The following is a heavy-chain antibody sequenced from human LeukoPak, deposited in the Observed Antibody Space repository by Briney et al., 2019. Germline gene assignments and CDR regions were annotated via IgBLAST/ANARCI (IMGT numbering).Heavy chain of an antibody. CDR3: AIGTYYYGSGSFHYFDY. D-gene: IGHD3-10*01. J-gene: IGHJ4*02. V-gene: IGHV4-39*07. CDR2: INHSGST. Sequence: SETLSLTCTVSGGSISSSSYYWGWIRQPPGKGLEWIGEINHSGSTNYNPSLKSRVTISVDTSKNQFSLKLSSVTAADTAVYYCAIGTYYYGSGSFHYFDYWGQGTLVTVSS. CDR1: GGSISSSSYY.